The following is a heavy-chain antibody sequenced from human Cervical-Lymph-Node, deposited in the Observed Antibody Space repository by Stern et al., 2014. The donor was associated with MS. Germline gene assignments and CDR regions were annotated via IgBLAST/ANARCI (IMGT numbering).Heavy chain of an antibody. CDR2: ISGNSGSK. Sequence: EVQLVESGGGLVQPGRSLRLSCAASGFKFDEYAMHWVRQAPGKGLEGVSGISGNSGSKDYADSVKGRFIISRDNAKNSLYLQMNSLRAEDTALYYCANDLDSSGYYYAIDYWGQGTLVTVSS. J-gene: IGHJ4*02. CDR1: GFKFDEYA. CDR3: ANDLDSSGYYYAIDY. D-gene: IGHD3-22*01. V-gene: IGHV3-9*01.